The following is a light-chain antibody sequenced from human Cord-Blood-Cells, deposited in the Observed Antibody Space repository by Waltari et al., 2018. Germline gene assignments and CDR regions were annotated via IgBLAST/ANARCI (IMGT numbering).Light chain of an antibody. V-gene: IGKV3-20*01. Sequence: DIVLTQSPGTLSLSPGERATLSCRASQSVSSSYLAWYQQKPGQAPRLLSYGACSRATGIPDRFRGSGSGTDFTLTISRLEPEDFAVYYCQQYGSSPITFGQGTRLEIK. CDR2: GAC. CDR3: QQYGSSPIT. J-gene: IGKJ5*01. CDR1: QSVSSSY.